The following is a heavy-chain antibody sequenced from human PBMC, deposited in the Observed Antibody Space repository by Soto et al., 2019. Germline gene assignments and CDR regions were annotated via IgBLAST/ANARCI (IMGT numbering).Heavy chain of an antibody. Sequence: QLQLQETGPGLVKPSETLSLTCTVSGGSISTSRYYWGWIRQRPGKGLEWIGSIFYSGTTYYNPSLKSRVTISGDTSKTQFSLQLTSVTAADSVVYYCATHVSSGCWYFDLWGRGTPVTVSS. CDR3: ATHVSSGCWYFDL. CDR1: GGSISTSRYY. V-gene: IGHV4-39*01. CDR2: IFYSGTT. J-gene: IGHJ2*01. D-gene: IGHD3-10*01.